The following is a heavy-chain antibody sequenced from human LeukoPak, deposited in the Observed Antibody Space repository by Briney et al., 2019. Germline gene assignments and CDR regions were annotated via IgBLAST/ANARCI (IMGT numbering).Heavy chain of an antibody. D-gene: IGHD3-10*01. CDR1: GVSISSASYY. J-gene: IGHJ5*02. Sequence: SETLSLTCTVSGVSISSASYYWSWIRQPAGKGLEWIGRIHTSGNTNYNPSLKSRATISIDTSKNQISLILSSVTAADTAVYFCARGQSGVRGANVPNLMGFDPWGQGTLVIVSS. V-gene: IGHV4-61*02. CDR3: ARGQSGVRGANVPNLMGFDP. CDR2: IHTSGNT.